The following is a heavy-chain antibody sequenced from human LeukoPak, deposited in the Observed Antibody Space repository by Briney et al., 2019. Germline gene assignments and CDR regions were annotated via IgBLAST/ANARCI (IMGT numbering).Heavy chain of an antibody. D-gene: IGHD2-21*02. V-gene: IGHV3-7*01. Sequence: GGSLRLSCAASGFTFSSYWMSWVHQAPGKGLEWVANIKQDGSEKYYVDSVEGRFTITRDNAKNSLYLQMNSLRAEDTAVYYCVRDPSAYCGGDCPDYWGQGTLVTVSS. CDR1: GFTFSSYW. J-gene: IGHJ4*02. CDR2: IKQDGSEK. CDR3: VRDPSAYCGGDCPDY.